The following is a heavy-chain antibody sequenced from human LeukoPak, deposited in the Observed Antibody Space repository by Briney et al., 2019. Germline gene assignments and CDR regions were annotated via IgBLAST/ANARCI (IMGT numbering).Heavy chain of an antibody. CDR2: ISGSGDDT. CDR3: ERSFTTGTNRPHDY. J-gene: IGHJ4*02. V-gene: IGHV3-23*01. D-gene: IGHD1-1*01. Sequence: GGSLRLSCAASGFTFSTYAMNWVRQAPGKGLEWVSGISGSGDDTYYADSVQGRFTISRDNSKNTLYLLINSLRAEDTAVYYCERSFTTGTNRPHDYRGQGALVTVSS. CDR1: GFTFSTYA.